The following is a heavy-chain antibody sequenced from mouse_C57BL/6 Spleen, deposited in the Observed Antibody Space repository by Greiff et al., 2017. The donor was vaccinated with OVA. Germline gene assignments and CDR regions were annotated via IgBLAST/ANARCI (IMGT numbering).Heavy chain of an antibody. CDR1: GYTFTSYW. V-gene: IGHV1-50*01. CDR2: IDPSDSYT. J-gene: IGHJ1*03. Sequence: VQLQQPGAELVKPGASVKLSCKASGYTFTSYWMQWVKQRPGQGLEWIGEIDPSDSYTNYNQKFKGKATLTVDTSSSTAYMQLSSLTSEDSAVYYCARRYYDYDRDWYFDVWGTGTTVTVSS. CDR3: ARRYYDYDRDWYFDV. D-gene: IGHD2-4*01.